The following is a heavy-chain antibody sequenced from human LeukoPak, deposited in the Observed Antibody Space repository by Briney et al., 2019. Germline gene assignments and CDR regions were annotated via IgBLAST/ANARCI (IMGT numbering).Heavy chain of an antibody. Sequence: SETLPLTCAVSGASISSSNYYWSWIRQPPGKGLEWIGYIYYSGSTNYNPSLKSRVTISVDTSKNQFSLKLSSVTAADTAVYYCARAEGELSFDYWGQGTLVTVSS. V-gene: IGHV4-61*01. J-gene: IGHJ4*02. CDR3: ARAEGELSFDY. CDR2: IYYSGST. D-gene: IGHD3-16*02. CDR1: GASISSSNYY.